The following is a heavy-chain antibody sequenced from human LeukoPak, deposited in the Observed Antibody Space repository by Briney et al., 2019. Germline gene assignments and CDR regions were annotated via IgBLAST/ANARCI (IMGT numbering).Heavy chain of an antibody. V-gene: IGHV3-23*01. CDR3: AKDRPRYQLLVDYGMDV. J-gene: IGHJ6*02. CDR1: GFTFSSNA. D-gene: IGHD2-2*01. CDR2: ISGSGGST. Sequence: QPGGSLRLSCGASGFTFSSNAMSWVRQAPGKGLEWVSAISGSGGSTYYADSVKGRFTISRDNSKNTLYPQMNSLRAEDAAVYYCAKDRPRYQLLVDYGMDVWGQGTTVTVSS.